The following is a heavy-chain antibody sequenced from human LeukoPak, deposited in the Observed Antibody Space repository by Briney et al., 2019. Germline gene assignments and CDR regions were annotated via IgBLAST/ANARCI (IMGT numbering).Heavy chain of an antibody. CDR1: GFTFSSYW. CDR2: IKQDGSEK. CDR3: ARGALGIAAAGIDFDY. Sequence: GGSLRLSCAASGFTFSSYWMSWVRQAPGKGLEWVANIKQDGSEKYSVDSVRGRFTISRDNAKNSLYLQMNCLRAEDTAVYYCARGALGIAAAGIDFDYWGQGTLVTVSS. D-gene: IGHD6-13*01. V-gene: IGHV3-7*03. J-gene: IGHJ4*02.